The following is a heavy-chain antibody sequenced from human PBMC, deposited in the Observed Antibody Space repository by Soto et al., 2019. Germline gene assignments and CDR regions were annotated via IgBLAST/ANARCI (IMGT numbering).Heavy chain of an antibody. CDR1: GGNPSNSA. CDR2: IIPVFGII. CDR3: AGGRIVVAGSSAYYSMDV. V-gene: IGHV1-69*01. D-gene: IGHD6-19*01. Sequence: QVHLLLQSGAEVKKPGSSLKVACKASGGNPSNSAISGWRQAPGQGLEWMGGIIPVFGIISHAQNFQGRVTITADESTSTAYMELSSLRSEDTAVYFCAGGRIVVAGSSAYYSMDVWSQGTTVTVSS. J-gene: IGHJ6*02.